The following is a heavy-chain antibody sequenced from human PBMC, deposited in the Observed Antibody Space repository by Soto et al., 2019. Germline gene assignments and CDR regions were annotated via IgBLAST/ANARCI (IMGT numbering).Heavy chain of an antibody. CDR3: ARDFFLDYGGSLFDY. CDR1: GFTFSSYS. V-gene: IGHV3-21*01. J-gene: IGHJ4*02. CDR2: ISTSSSYI. Sequence: EVQVVESGGGLVKPGGSLRLSCAASGFTFSSYSMNWVRQAPGKGLEWVSSISTSSSYIYYADSVKGRFTISRDNAKNSLFLQMNSLRAEDTAVYYCARDFFLDYGGSLFDYWGQGTLVTVSS. D-gene: IGHD2-15*01.